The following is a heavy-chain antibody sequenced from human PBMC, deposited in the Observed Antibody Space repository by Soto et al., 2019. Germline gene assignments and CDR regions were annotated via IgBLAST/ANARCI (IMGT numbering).Heavy chain of an antibody. CDR2: ISYTEST. CDR3: ARGRHHFDF. J-gene: IGHJ4*02. Sequence: SETLSLTCVVSGGSISSSAYFWTWIRHQPGKGLEWIGYISYTESTYYNPSLKSRVTISVDTSKNQVSLNLNSVTAADTAVYYCARGRHHFDFWGQGTLVTVSS. V-gene: IGHV4-31*11. CDR1: GGSISSSAYF.